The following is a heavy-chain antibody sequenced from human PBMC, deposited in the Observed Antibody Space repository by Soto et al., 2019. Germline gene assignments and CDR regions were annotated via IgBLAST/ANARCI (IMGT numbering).Heavy chain of an antibody. CDR2: IRSKANSYAT. J-gene: IGHJ4*02. V-gene: IGHV3-73*01. D-gene: IGHD5-18*01. Sequence: GGSLRLSCAAYGFSFSGSAMHWVRQASGKGLEWVGRIRSKANSYATAYAASVKGRFTISRDDSKNTAYLQMNSLKTEDTAVYYCTRWDTAMVVDYWGQGTLVTVSS. CDR1: GFSFSGSA. CDR3: TRWDTAMVVDY.